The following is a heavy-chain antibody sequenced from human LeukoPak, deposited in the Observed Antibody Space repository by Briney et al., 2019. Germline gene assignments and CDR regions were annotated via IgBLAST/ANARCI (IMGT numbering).Heavy chain of an antibody. D-gene: IGHD1-26*01. V-gene: IGHV3-48*02. CDR3: ARGGGRSYSDAFDI. CDR1: GFTFTSYA. J-gene: IGHJ3*02. Sequence: GGSLRLSCAAYGFTFTSYAMSWVRQAPGKGLEGVSFISGAGTAIYYADSVRGRFTISRDIARKSLFLQMNSLRDEDTAVYYCARGGGRSYSDAFDIWGQGTVVTVSS. CDR2: ISGAGTAI.